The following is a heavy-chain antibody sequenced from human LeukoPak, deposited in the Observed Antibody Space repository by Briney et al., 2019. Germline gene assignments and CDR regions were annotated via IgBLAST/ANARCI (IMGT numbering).Heavy chain of an antibody. V-gene: IGHV3-23*01. CDR1: GFCFNTYA. J-gene: IGHJ6*02. D-gene: IGHD1-26*01. Sequence: GGSLRLSCVGSGFCFNTYAMAWVRQAPGKGLEWVSDISGSGVSTNYAGSVKGRFTISRDNSKKTLYLQMDSLRAEDTAVYYCARLSGSGSTDLDYYYGLDVWGRGTTVTVPS. CDR3: ARLSGSGSTDLDYYYGLDV. CDR2: ISGSGVST.